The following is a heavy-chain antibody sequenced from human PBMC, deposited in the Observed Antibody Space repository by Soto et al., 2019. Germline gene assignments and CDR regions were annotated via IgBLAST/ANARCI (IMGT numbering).Heavy chain of an antibody. CDR3: ARDGEATAGMLY. Sequence: GGSLRLSWAASGFTVSSNYMTLLRQAPGKGLEWVSVIYNGVNTYYADSVKGRFTISRDNSKNMLYLQMNNLRAEDTAVYYCARDGEATAGMLYWGQGTLVTVSS. D-gene: IGHD6-13*01. J-gene: IGHJ4*02. CDR1: GFTVSSNY. CDR2: IYNGVNT. V-gene: IGHV3-53*01.